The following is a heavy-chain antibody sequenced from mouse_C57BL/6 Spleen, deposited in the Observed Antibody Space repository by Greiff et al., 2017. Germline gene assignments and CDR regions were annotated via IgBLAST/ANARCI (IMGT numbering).Heavy chain of an antibody. D-gene: IGHD2-5*01. J-gene: IGHJ4*01. V-gene: IGHV1-54*01. CDR3: ALFYYSNYEENAMDY. CDR2: INPGSGGT. CDR1: GYAFTNYL. Sequence: QVQLKQSGAELVRPGTSVKVSCKASGYAFTNYLIEWVKQRPGQGLEWIGVINPGSGGTNYNGKFKGKATLTADKSSRTAYMQLSSLTSEDSAVYVCALFYYSNYEENAMDYWGQGTSVTVSS.